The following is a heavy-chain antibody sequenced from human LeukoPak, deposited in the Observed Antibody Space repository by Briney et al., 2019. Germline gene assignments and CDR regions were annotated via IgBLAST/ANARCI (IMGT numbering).Heavy chain of an antibody. V-gene: IGHV3-21*01. J-gene: IGHJ4*02. CDR3: ANTHWSGDRPFDY. Sequence: GGSLRLSCAASGFTFSSYSMNWVRQAPGKGLEWVSSISSSSSYIYYADSVKGRFTISRDNAKNSLYLQMNSLRAEDTAVYYCANTHWSGDRPFDYWGQGTLVTVSS. D-gene: IGHD3-10*01. CDR2: ISSSSSYI. CDR1: GFTFSSYS.